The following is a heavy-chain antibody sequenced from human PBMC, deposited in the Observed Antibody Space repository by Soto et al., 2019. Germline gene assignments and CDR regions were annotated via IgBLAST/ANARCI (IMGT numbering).Heavy chain of an antibody. Sequence: GGSLRLSCTASGFSFSSYAMYWFRQPPGKGLEWVAVIKHYADSVKGRVTVSRDNSNHSLDLQLNSLRGEDTAMYYCARDLYSSDYFVKWFEPWGQGTLVPVSS. CDR3: ARDLYSSDYFVKWFEP. J-gene: IGHJ5*02. CDR1: GFSFSSYA. D-gene: IGHD6-19*01. CDR2: IK. V-gene: IGHV3-30*04.